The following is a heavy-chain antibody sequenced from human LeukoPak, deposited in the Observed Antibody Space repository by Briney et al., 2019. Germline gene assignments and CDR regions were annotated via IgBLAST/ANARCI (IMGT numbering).Heavy chain of an antibody. CDR1: GGSFTDYD. Sequence: SETLSLTCAVYGGSFTDYDWSWIRQPPGKGLEYIGEINQSGSTNYNPSLKSRVTISVDTSKNQFSLKLRSLTAADTGMYFCARGRRRSGSFYRHYYFYMDVWGKGTTVTVSS. D-gene: IGHD1-26*01. J-gene: IGHJ6*03. V-gene: IGHV4-34*01. CDR3: ARGRRRSGSFYRHYYFYMDV. CDR2: INQSGST.